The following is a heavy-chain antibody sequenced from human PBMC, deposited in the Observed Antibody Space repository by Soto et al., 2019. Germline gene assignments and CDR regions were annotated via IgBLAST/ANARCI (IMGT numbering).Heavy chain of an antibody. CDR2: INPNSGGT. J-gene: IGHJ5*02. Sequence: GASVKVSCKASGSTFIGYYIHWVRQAPGQGLEWMGWINPNSGGTNYAQKFQGRVTMTRDTSISTAYMELSRLRSDDTAVYYCARDIYCSSDTCYSNWFDTWGQGTLVTVSS. V-gene: IGHV1-2*02. CDR3: ARDIYCSSDTCYSNWFDT. D-gene: IGHD2-15*01. CDR1: GSTFIGYY.